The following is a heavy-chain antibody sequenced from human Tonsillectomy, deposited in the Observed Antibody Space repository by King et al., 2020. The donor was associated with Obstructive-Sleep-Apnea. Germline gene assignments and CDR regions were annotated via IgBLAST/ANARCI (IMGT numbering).Heavy chain of an antibody. CDR1: GFTFDDYA. D-gene: IGHD3-22*01. J-gene: IGHJ4*02. CDR3: AKGHYGRSCLYGYFYY. V-gene: IGHV3-9*01. Sequence: VQLVESGGGLVQPGRSLRLSCAASGFTFDDYAMHWVRQAPGKGLEWVSGISWNSGSIGYADSVKGRFTISRDNAKSSLYLQMNSLRAEDTALYYCAKGHYGRSCLYGYFYYWGQGTLVTVSS. CDR2: ISWNSGSI.